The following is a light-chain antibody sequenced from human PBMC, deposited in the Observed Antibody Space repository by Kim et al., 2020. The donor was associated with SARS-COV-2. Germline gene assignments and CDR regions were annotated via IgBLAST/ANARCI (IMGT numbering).Light chain of an antibody. V-gene: IGLV1-40*01. Sequence: QSVLTQPPSVSGAPGQRVTISCTGSSSNIGAGYDVHWYQQLPGTAPKLLIYGNSNRPSGVPDRFSVSKSGTSASLAITGLQAEDEADYYCQSYDSSLSGSGVFGTGTKVTVL. CDR3: QSYDSSLSGSGV. CDR1: SSNIGAGYD. J-gene: IGLJ1*01. CDR2: GNS.